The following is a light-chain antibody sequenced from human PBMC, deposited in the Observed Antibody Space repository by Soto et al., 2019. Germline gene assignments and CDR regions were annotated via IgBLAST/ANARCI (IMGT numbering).Light chain of an antibody. CDR3: QQRSNWPLIT. CDR1: QGVTTN. Sequence: EIVMTQSPDTLSVSPGERATLTCRAGQGVTTNFAWYQQKSGQSPRLLIYDVSIRATGVPARFSATGSETDFTLTISGLQSGDSAVYFCQQRSNWPLITFGQGTRLEIK. CDR2: DVS. J-gene: IGKJ5*01. V-gene: IGKV3-15*01.